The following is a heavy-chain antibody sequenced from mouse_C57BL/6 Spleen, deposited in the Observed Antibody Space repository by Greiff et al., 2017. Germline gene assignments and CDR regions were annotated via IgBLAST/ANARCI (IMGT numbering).Heavy chain of an antibody. V-gene: IGHV1-59*01. J-gene: IGHJ2*01. CDR2: IDPSDSYT. Sequence: VQLQQPGAELVRPGTSVKLSCKASGYTFTSYWMHWVKQRPGQGLEWIGVIDPSDSYTNYNQKFKGKATLTVDTSSSTAYMQLSSLTSEDSAVYYCARGRPDSYYFDYWGQGTTLTVSS. CDR3: ARGRPDSYYFDY. CDR1: GYTFTSYW.